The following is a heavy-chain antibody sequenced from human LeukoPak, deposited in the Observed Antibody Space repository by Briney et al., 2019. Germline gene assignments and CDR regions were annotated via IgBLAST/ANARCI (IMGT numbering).Heavy chain of an antibody. D-gene: IGHD5-18*01. CDR3: AKDHRYSYGYGEFDY. CDR2: ISYDGSNK. Sequence: GGSLRLSCAASGFTFSSYAMHWVRQAPGKGLEWVAVISYDGSNKYYADSVKGRFTISRDNSKNTLSLQMNSLRAEDTALYYCAKDHRYSYGYGEFDYWGQGTLVTVSS. J-gene: IGHJ4*02. CDR1: GFTFSSYA. V-gene: IGHV3-30*04.